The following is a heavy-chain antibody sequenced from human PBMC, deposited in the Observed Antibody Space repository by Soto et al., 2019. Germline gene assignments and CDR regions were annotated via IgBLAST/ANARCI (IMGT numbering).Heavy chain of an antibody. CDR3: ARDLCGGSCYSDYYYGMDV. CDR2: INPSGGST. V-gene: IGHV1-46*01. Sequence: ASVKVSCKASGYTFTSYYMHCVRQAPGQGLEWMGIINPSGGSTSYAQKFQGRVTMTRDTSTSTVYMELSSLRSEDTAVYYCARDLCGGSCYSDYYYGMDVWGQGTTVTVS. D-gene: IGHD2-15*01. CDR1: GYTFTSYY. J-gene: IGHJ6*02.